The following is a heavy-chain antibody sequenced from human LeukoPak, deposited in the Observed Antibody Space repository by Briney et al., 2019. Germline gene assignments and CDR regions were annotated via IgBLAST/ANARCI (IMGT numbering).Heavy chain of an antibody. Sequence: SETLSLTCTVSGGSISSSSYYWGWIRQPPGKGLEWIGSMYYGGSTYYNPSLKSRVTISLDTSKNQFSLKLSSVTAADTAVYCCADKGRVGATRYWGQGTLVTVSS. V-gene: IGHV4-39*07. CDR3: ADKGRVGATRY. CDR1: GGSISSSSYY. CDR2: MYYGGST. J-gene: IGHJ4*02. D-gene: IGHD1-26*01.